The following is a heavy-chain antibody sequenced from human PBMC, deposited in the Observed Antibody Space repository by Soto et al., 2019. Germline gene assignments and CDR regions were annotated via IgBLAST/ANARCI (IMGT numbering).Heavy chain of an antibody. V-gene: IGHV3-23*01. CDR2: ISGSGGST. D-gene: IGHD5-12*01. CDR1: GFTFSSYA. J-gene: IGHJ1*01. CDR3: AKVEEWLRRRYFQH. Sequence: GGSLRLSCAASGFTFSSYAMSWVRQAPGKGLEWVSAISGSGGSTYYADSVKGRFTISRDNSKNTLYLQMNSLRAEDTAVYYCAKVEEWLRRRYFQHWGQGTLVTVSA.